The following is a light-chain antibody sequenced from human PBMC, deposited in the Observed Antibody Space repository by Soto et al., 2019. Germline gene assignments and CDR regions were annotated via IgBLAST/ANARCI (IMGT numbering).Light chain of an antibody. V-gene: IGLV1-44*01. CDR1: ASNIGSNP. Sequence: QSVVTQPPSASGTPGQRVTISCSGSASNIGSNPVNWYQHLPGTAPKLLIYSSSHRPSGVPDRFSGSKSGTSASLAISGLQSGDEADYYCAAWDVSLNVVVFSGGTKLTVL. J-gene: IGLJ2*01. CDR3: AAWDVSLNVVV. CDR2: SSS.